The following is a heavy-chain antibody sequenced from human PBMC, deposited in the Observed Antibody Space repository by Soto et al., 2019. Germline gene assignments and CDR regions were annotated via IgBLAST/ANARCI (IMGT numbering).Heavy chain of an antibody. CDR3: VRGPSHGAFDI. Sequence: QVQLVESGGDVVQPGRSLRLSCAASGSTFSSYDIHWVRQAPGKGLEWVAHISLDGNNAYYADSVKGRFTISRDNARNTVYLQVNSLRPEDAAVYHCVRGPSHGAFDIWGQGTLVTVSS. J-gene: IGHJ3*02. V-gene: IGHV3-30-3*01. CDR2: ISLDGNNA. CDR1: GSTFSSYD.